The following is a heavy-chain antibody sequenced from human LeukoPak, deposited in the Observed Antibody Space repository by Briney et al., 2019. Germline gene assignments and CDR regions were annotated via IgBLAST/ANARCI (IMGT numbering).Heavy chain of an antibody. CDR1: GGSISSYY. Sequence: SETLSLTCTVSGGSISSYYWSWIRQPPGKGLEWIGYIYYSGSTNYNPSLKSRVTISVDTSKNQFSLKLSSVIAADTAVYYCAREGTTVTHDDAFDIWGQGTMVTVSS. V-gene: IGHV4-59*01. D-gene: IGHD4-17*01. CDR3: AREGTTVTHDDAFDI. CDR2: IYYSGST. J-gene: IGHJ3*02.